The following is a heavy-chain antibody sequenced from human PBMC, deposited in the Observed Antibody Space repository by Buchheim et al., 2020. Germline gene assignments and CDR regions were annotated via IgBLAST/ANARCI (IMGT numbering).Heavy chain of an antibody. V-gene: IGHV3-7*01. J-gene: IGHJ6*02. Sequence: EVHLVESGGGLVQPGGSLRLSCVGSGFSFGRHWMSWVRQAPGKGLEWVANIKQDGSEKYYVDSVKGRFTISRDNAKNSLYLQMNSLRAEDTAVYYCASLCIAVAGYYYYYGMDVWGQGTT. CDR1: GFSFGRHW. CDR2: IKQDGSEK. D-gene: IGHD6-19*01. CDR3: ASLCIAVAGYYYYYGMDV.